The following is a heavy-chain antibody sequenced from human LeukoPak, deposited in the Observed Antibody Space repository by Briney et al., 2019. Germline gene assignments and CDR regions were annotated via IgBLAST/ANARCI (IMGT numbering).Heavy chain of an antibody. J-gene: IGHJ4*02. Sequence: GGSLRLSCVGSGFIFCYFYMNWIRQAPGKGLEWISFITSSGDSIYYADSVKGRFTVFRDNAKNSLYLQMNSLRAEDTAVYFCATDPEYSDNWGQGTLVSVSS. CDR1: GFIFCYFY. D-gene: IGHD1-1*01. CDR3: ATDPEYSDN. CDR2: ITSSGDSI. V-gene: IGHV3-11*01.